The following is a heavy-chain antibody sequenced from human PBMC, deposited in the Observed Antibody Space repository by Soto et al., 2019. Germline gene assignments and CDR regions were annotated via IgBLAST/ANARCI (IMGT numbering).Heavy chain of an antibody. D-gene: IGHD2-8*01. V-gene: IGHV3-73*01. CDR1: GFTFSGSA. CDR3: RGYCTNGVCSTPRV. Sequence: GGSLRLSCAASGFTFSGSAMHWVRQASGKGLEWVGRIRSKANSYATAYAASVKGRFTISRDDSKNTAYLQMNSLKTEDTAVYYCRGYCTNGVCSTPRVGGQGTLVTVSS. J-gene: IGHJ4*02. CDR2: IRSKANSYAT.